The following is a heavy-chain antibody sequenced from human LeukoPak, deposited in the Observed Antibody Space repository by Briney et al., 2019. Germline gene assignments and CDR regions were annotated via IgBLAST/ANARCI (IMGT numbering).Heavy chain of an antibody. J-gene: IGHJ6*03. CDR3: TTVYYYYYMDV. CDR2: IKSKTDGGTT. V-gene: IGHV3-15*01. CDR1: GFTFSNAW. Sequence: GGSLRLSCAASGFTFSNAWMSWVRQAPGKGLEWVGRIKSKTDGGTTDYAAPVKCRFTISRDDSKTTLNLQMNSLKTEDTAVYYCTTVYYYYYMDVWGKGTTVTVSS.